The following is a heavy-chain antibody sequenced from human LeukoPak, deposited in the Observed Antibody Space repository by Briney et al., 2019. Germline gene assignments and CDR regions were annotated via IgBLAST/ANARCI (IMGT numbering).Heavy chain of an antibody. Sequence: SQNLSLTCTVSGGSISSGGYYWSWIRQHPGKGLEWIGYIYYSGSTYYNPSLKSRVTISVDTSKNQFSLKLSSVTAADTAVYYCARVLSEPGRATLFDIWGQGTMVTVSS. CDR1: GGSISSGGYY. CDR2: IYYSGST. D-gene: IGHD1-26*01. J-gene: IGHJ3*02. CDR3: ARVLSEPGRATLFDI. V-gene: IGHV4-31*03.